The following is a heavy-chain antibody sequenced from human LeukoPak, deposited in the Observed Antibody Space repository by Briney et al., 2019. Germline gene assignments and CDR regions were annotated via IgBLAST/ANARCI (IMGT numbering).Heavy chain of an antibody. CDR2: ISGSGGST. V-gene: IGHV3-23*01. CDR1: GFTFSSYA. Sequence: PGGSLRLSCAASGFTFSSYAMSWVRQAPGKGLEWVSAISGSGGSTYYADSVKGRFTISRDNSKNTLYLQMNSLRAEDTAVYYRAKERITMIVVVITTAFDYWGQGTLVTVSS. J-gene: IGHJ4*02. D-gene: IGHD3-22*01. CDR3: AKERITMIVVVITTAFDY.